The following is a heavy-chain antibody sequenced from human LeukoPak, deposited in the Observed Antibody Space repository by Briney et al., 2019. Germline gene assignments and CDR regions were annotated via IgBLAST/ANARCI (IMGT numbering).Heavy chain of an antibody. J-gene: IGHJ6*03. Sequence: ASVKVSCKASGYTFTGYYMHWVRQAPGLGLEWLGWINPNTGGTNYAQRFQGRVTMTRDTSISTVYMDLSGLRSDDTALYYCARSTGWFRYYMDVWGKGTTVTVSS. D-gene: IGHD6-19*01. CDR2: INPNTGGT. V-gene: IGHV1-2*02. CDR3: ARSTGWFRYYMDV. CDR1: GYTFTGYY.